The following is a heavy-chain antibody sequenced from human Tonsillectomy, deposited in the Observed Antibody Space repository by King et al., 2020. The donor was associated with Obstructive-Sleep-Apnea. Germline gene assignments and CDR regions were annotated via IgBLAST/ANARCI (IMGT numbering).Heavy chain of an antibody. CDR2: MRSVGTSF. CDR1: GFTFIYYY. CDR3: ARSYDSGNYYNGYFDY. D-gene: IGHD3-10*01. V-gene: IGHV3-11*01. Sequence: VQLVASGGGLVKPGGSLRLSCAASGFTFIYYYMSWILQAPGQGREWVLYMRSVGTSFYCGDFVKGRFTISRDNAKNSLFLQMNSLRAEDTAVYYCARSYDSGNYYNGYFDYWGQGTLVTVSS. J-gene: IGHJ4*02.